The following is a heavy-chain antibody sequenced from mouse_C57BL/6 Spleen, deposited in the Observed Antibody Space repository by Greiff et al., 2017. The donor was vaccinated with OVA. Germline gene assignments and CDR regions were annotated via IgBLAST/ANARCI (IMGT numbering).Heavy chain of an antibody. CDR2: IYPGSGST. V-gene: IGHV1-55*01. CDR1: GYTFTSYW. Sequence: QVQLQQPGAELVKPGASVKMSCKASGYTFTSYWITWVKQRPGQGLEWIGDIYPGSGSTNYNEKFKSKATLTVDTSSSTAYMQLSSLTSEDSAVYYCARVPSDGAWFAYWGQGTLGTVSA. CDR3: ARVPSDGAWFAY. J-gene: IGHJ3*01. D-gene: IGHD2-3*01.